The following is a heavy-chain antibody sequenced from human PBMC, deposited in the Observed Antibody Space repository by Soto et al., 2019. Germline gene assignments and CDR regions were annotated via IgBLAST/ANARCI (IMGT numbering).Heavy chain of an antibody. V-gene: IGHV3-23*01. D-gene: IGHD3-10*01. CDR2: ISGSGGST. CDR1: GGSISSYY. CDR3: AKVGPYDSGSYMFRCNWSGP. Sequence: ETLSLTCTVSGGSISSYYWSWIRQPPGKGLEWVSAISGSGGSTYYADSVKGRFTISRDNSKNTLYLQMNSLRAEDTAVYYCAKVGPYDSGSYMFRCNWSGPWGPGTLVTVSS. J-gene: IGHJ5*02.